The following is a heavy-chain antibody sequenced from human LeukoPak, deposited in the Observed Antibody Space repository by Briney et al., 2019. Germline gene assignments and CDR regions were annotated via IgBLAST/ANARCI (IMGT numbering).Heavy chain of an antibody. J-gene: IGHJ6*04. CDR3: AKSGYCSSTSCYPRHYYYYGMDV. CDR2: ISGSGGST. V-gene: IGHV3-23*01. D-gene: IGHD2-2*01. Sequence: GGSLRLSCAASGFTFSTYNMNWVRQAPGKGLEWVSAISGSGGSTYYADSVKGRFTISRDNSKNTLYLQMNSLRAEDTAVYYCAKSGYCSSTSCYPRHYYYYGMDVWGKGTTVTVSS. CDR1: GFTFSTYN.